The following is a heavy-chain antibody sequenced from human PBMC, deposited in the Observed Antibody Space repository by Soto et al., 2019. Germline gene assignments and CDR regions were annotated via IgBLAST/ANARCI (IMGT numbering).Heavy chain of an antibody. CDR1: GFTFSSYW. CDR2: IKQDGSEK. D-gene: IGHD1-26*01. Sequence: GGSLRLSCAASGFTFSSYWMSWVRQAPGKGLEWVANIKQDGSEKYYVDSVKGRFTISRDNAKNSLYLQMNNLRDEDTAVYFCARDLWERAFDIWGQGTKVTVSS. CDR3: ARDLWERAFDI. V-gene: IGHV3-7*01. J-gene: IGHJ3*02.